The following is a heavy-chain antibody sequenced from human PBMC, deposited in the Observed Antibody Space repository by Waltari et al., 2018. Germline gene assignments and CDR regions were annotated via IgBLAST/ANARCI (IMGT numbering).Heavy chain of an antibody. CDR2: ISGRGAST. D-gene: IGHD1-26*01. CDR3: ARGGGVGRGFDY. V-gene: IGHV3-23*01. CDR1: GFTFSSYA. Sequence: EVQLLESGGGLVQPGGSLRLSCAASGFTFSSYAMNWVRQAPGKVLEWVSFISGRGASTYYADAVKGRFAISRDNSKNTLFLQMISLRAEDTAVYYCARGGGVGRGFDYWGQGTLVTVSS. J-gene: IGHJ4*02.